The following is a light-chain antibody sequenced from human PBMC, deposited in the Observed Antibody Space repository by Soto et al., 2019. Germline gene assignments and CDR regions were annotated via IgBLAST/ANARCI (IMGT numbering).Light chain of an antibody. CDR3: QKYSSVPV. CDR1: QGIRNF. CDR2: AAS. Sequence: DIQMTQSPTSLSASVGDRVTITCRASQGIRNFVAWYQQKPGKAPKLLIYAASTLQSGVPSRFSGSGSGTDFTLTINSLQPEHVATYSCQKYSSVPVFGPGPNVEIK. J-gene: IGKJ3*01. V-gene: IGKV1-27*01.